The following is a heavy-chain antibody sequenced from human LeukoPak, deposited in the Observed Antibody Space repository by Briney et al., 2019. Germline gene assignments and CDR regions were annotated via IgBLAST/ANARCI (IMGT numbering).Heavy chain of an antibody. J-gene: IGHJ4*02. CDR1: GFTFTSYW. Sequence: GGSLRLSCAASGFTFTSYWMSWVRQAPGKGLEWVANIKQDGSEKYYVDSVMGRFTVSRDNAKNSLYLQMNSLRADDTAVYYCARVGRYYDFWSGYPPADYWGQGTLVIVSS. V-gene: IGHV3-7*01. CDR3: ARVGRYYDFWSGYPPADY. D-gene: IGHD3-3*01. CDR2: IKQDGSEK.